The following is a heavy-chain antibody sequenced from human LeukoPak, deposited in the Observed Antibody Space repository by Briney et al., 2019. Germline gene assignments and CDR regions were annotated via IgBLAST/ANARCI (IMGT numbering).Heavy chain of an antibody. CDR1: GGSNSSGSYY. D-gene: IGHD3-22*01. V-gene: IGHV4-61*02. CDR3: ARGRSYYYDSSGYPHYYYYYYMDV. J-gene: IGHJ6*03. Sequence: SETLSLTCTVSGGSNSSGSYYWSWIRQPAGKGLEWIGRIYTSGSTNYNPSLKSRVTISVDTSKNQFSLKLSSVTAADTAVYYCARGRSYYYDSSGYPHYYYYYYMDVWGKGTTVTISS. CDR2: IYTSGST.